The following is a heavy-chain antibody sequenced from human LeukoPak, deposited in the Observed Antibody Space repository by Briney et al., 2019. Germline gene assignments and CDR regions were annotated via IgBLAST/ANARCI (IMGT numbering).Heavy chain of an antibody. J-gene: IGHJ4*02. V-gene: IGHV1-24*01. CDR2: FDPEDGET. CDR3: ARGVVVVANPFDY. Sequence: ASVNLSCAVYGYTLTELSIHWVRQPPGKGLEWMGGFDPEDGETISAQKFQGRVTMTEDTSTDTAYMELSSLISDDTAVYYCARGVVVVANPFDYWGQGTLVTVSS. CDR1: GYTLTELS. D-gene: IGHD2-15*01.